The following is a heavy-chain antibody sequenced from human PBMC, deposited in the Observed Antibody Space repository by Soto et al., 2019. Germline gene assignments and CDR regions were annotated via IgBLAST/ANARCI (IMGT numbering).Heavy chain of an antibody. J-gene: IGHJ4*02. V-gene: IGHV1-46*01. CDR3: AREDGGGGRRHDF. D-gene: IGHD2-15*01. Sequence: QVQLVQSGAEVKKPGASVKISCKSSGYTFAMHYIHWVRQVPGQGLEWMGMINPSDGSTSYVQKFQGRVTMTRDTSATTVFLNMSRLTSHDTAVFYCAREDGGGGRRHDFWGQGTLVTVS. CDR1: GYTFAMHY. CDR2: INPSDGST.